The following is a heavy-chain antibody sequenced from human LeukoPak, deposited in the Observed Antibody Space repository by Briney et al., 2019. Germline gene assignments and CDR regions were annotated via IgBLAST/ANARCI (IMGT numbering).Heavy chain of an antibody. CDR2: MYSGGST. D-gene: IGHD4-17*01. V-gene: IGHV3-53*04. Sequence: PGGSLRLSCAVSGFTVSTNYMSWVRQAPGKGLEWVSVMYSGGSTYYADSVKGRFTISRHNSKNTLYLEINSLTPDDTAVYYCARGGGDYNPFDYWGQGTLVTVSS. J-gene: IGHJ4*02. CDR1: GFTVSTNY. CDR3: ARGGGDYNPFDY.